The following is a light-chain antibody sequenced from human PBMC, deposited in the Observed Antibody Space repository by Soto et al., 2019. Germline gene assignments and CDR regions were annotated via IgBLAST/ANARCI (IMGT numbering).Light chain of an antibody. Sequence: DVQMTQSPSSLSASVGDRVTITCRASQSISSYLNGYQQKPGKAPKLLIYAASSLQSGVPSRFSCSRSGTDFTLTIGSLQPEDFVTYYCQRIDSTPPAFGQGIKVESK. J-gene: IGKJ1*01. CDR3: QRIDSTPPA. CDR1: QSISSY. V-gene: IGKV1-39*01. CDR2: AAS.